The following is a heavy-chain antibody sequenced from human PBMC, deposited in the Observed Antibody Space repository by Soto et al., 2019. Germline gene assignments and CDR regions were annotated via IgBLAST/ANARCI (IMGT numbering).Heavy chain of an antibody. CDR3: AKTHYDILDY. J-gene: IGHJ4*02. V-gene: IGHV3-23*01. CDR2: INEGPGDT. D-gene: IGHD3-9*01. Sequence: TGGSLRLSCTASGFTFSTYAMSWVRQAPGKGLEWVSAINEGPGDTFYTDSVKGRFTISRDDSKDTLYLQMNSLRAEDTAIYYCAKTHYDILDYWGQGTLVTVSS. CDR1: GFTFSTYA.